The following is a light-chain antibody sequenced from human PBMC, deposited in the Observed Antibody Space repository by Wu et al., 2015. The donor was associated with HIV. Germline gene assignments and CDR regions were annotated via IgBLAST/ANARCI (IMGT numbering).Light chain of an antibody. CDR1: QGISNA. CDR3: QQYLYYPPWT. J-gene: IGKJ1*01. CDR2: AAS. V-gene: IGKV1-NL1*01. Sequence: DIQMTQSPSSLSASVGDRVTITCRASQGISNALAWYQQKPGKAPKLLLYAASKLKTGVPSRFRGSGSGTDYSLTISSLQPEDFATYYCQQYLYYPPWTFGQGTKVEIK.